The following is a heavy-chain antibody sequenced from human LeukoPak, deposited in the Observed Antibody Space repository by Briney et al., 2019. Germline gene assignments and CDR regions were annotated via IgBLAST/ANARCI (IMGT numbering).Heavy chain of an antibody. D-gene: IGHD5/OR15-5a*01. CDR3: AKAASTYYYYYMDV. CDR2: ISGGGGST. V-gene: IGHV3-23*01. CDR1: GFTFSSFA. J-gene: IGHJ6*03. Sequence: PGGSLRRSCAASGFTFSSFAMRWVRHAPGQGWEGVSDISGGGGSTYYADYVKGRFTISRDNSKNTLYLQMNSLRAEDTAVYYCAKAASTYYYYYMDVWGKGTTVTVSS.